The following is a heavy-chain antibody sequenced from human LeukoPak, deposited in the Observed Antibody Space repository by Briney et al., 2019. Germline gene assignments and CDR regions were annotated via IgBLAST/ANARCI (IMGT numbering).Heavy chain of an antibody. V-gene: IGHV3-53*01. CDR3: ATRIAVAGTVY. J-gene: IGHJ4*02. CDR1: GFIVSSNY. CDR2: LYSGGGT. Sequence: GGSLRLSCAASGFIVSSNYMSWVRQAPGKGLEWVSVLYSGGGTYYADSVKGRFTISRDNPKNTLYLQVNNLRAEDTAVYYCATRIAVAGTVYWGQGTLVTVSS. D-gene: IGHD6-19*01.